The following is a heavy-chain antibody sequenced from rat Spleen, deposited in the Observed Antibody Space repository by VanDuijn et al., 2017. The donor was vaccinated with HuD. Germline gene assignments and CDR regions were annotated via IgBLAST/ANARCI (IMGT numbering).Heavy chain of an antibody. J-gene: IGHJ1*01. V-gene: IGHV2S12*01. CDR3: VRDRYNWYFDF. CDR1: GFSLTTNG. Sequence: QVQLKESGPGLVQPSQTLSLTCPVSGFSLTTNGVSWVRQPPGKGLEWIAAVSSGGNTAYNSALKSRLSISRDTSKSQVFLKMNSLQTEDTATYYCVRDRYNWYFDFWGPGIMVTVSS. D-gene: IGHD1-5*01. CDR2: VSSGGNT.